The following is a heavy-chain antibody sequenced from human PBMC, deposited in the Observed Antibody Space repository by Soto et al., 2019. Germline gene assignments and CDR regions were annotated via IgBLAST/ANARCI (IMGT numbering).Heavy chain of an antibody. CDR3: AKDLWDIVVVPAASGSYLFDY. Sequence: GGSLRLSCAASGFTFSSYGMHWVRQAPGKGLEWVAVISYDGSNKYYADSVKGRFTISRDNSKNTLYLQMNSLRAEDTAVYYCAKDLWDIVVVPAASGSYLFDYWGQGTLVTVSS. CDR2: ISYDGSNK. V-gene: IGHV3-30*18. CDR1: GFTFSSYG. D-gene: IGHD2-2*01. J-gene: IGHJ4*02.